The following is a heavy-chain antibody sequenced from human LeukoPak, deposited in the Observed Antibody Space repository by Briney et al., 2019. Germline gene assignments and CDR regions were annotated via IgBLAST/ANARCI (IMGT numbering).Heavy chain of an antibody. CDR2: INWNGGST. Sequence: GGSLRLSFAASGFTFDDYGMSWVRQAPGKGLEWVSGINWNGGSTGYADSVKGRFTISRDNSKKTLYLQMNSLRAEDTAVYYCAKGTVVTFDIWGQGTMVTVSS. D-gene: IGHD2-15*01. V-gene: IGHV3-20*03. J-gene: IGHJ3*02. CDR3: AKGTVVTFDI. CDR1: GFTFDDYG.